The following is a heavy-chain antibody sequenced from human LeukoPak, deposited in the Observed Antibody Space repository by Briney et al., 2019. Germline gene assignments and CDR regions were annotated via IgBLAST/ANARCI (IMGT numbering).Heavy chain of an antibody. CDR2: INTNTGNP. Sequence: ASVKVSCKASGYTFTSYDINWVRQATGQGLEWMGWINTNTGNPTYAQGFTGRFVFSLDTSVSTAYLQISSLKAEDTAVYYCARSNYDFWSGYYIPNWFDPWGQGTLVTVSS. V-gene: IGHV7-4-1*02. CDR3: ARSNYDFWSGYYIPNWFDP. D-gene: IGHD3-3*01. J-gene: IGHJ5*02. CDR1: GYTFTSYD.